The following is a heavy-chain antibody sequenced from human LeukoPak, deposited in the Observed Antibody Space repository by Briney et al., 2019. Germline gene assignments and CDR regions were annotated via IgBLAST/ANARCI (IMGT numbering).Heavy chain of an antibody. Sequence: PGGSLRLSCAASGFTFNIYRMNWVRQALGKGLEWASSISSSSSYIYYADAVKGRFTISRDNAKNSVYLQMNSLRAEDTAVYFCVRDLYNYDTSGYYYWGQGTLVTVSS. CDR1: GFTFNIYR. J-gene: IGHJ4*02. V-gene: IGHV3-21*01. CDR3: VRDLYNYDTSGYYY. CDR2: ISSSSSYI. D-gene: IGHD3-22*01.